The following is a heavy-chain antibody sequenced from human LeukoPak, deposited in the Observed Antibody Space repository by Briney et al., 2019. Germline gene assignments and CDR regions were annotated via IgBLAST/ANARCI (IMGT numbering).Heavy chain of an antibody. V-gene: IGHV2-5*02. Sequence: FGPTLVKPTQTLTLTCTFSGFSLSTSGVGVGWIRQPPGKALEWLALIYWDDDKRYSPSLKSRLTITKDTSKNQVVLTMTNMDPVDTATYYCAHRPLYSYGSLDFDYWGQGTLVTVSS. CDR1: GFSLSTSGVG. J-gene: IGHJ4*02. CDR2: IYWDDDK. CDR3: AHRPLYSYGSLDFDY. D-gene: IGHD5-18*01.